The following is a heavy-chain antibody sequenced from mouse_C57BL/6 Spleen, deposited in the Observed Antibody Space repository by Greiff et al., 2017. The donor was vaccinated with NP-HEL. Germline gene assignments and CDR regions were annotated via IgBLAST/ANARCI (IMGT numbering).Heavy chain of an antibody. Sequence: VQLQQSGPELVKPGASVKISCKASGYTFTDYYMNWVKQSPGKSLEWIGDINPNNGGTSYNQKFKGKATLTVDKSSSTAYMELRSLTSEDSAVYYCGPTRVTTGDYWGQGTTLTVSS. CDR1: GYTFTDYY. CDR3: GPTRVTTGDY. D-gene: IGHD2-9*01. CDR2: INPNNGGT. V-gene: IGHV1-26*01. J-gene: IGHJ2*01.